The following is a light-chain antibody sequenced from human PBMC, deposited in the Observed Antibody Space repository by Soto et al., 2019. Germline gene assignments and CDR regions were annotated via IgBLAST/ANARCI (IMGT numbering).Light chain of an antibody. CDR2: AAS. CDR3: QQSYRTPRT. V-gene: IGKV1-39*01. CDR1: QSIRSY. Sequence: DIQMTQSPSSLSASVGDRVTITCRASQSIRSYLNLYQQKPGKAPKLLIYAASRLQSGVPSRFSASGAWTDFTLTISSLQPEDFATYYCQQSYRTPRTFGQGTKVEIK. J-gene: IGKJ1*01.